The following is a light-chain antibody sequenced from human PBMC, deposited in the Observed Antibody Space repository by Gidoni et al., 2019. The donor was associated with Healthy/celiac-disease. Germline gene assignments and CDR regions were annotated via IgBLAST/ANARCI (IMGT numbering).Light chain of an antibody. Sequence: EIVLTQYPATLSLSPGERATLSCRASQSVSSYLAWYQQKPGQAPRLLIYDASNRATGIPARFSGSGSWTDFTLTISSLEPEDFAVYYCQQRSNWPPTITFGQGTRLEIK. CDR2: DAS. V-gene: IGKV3-11*01. CDR3: QQRSNWPPTIT. J-gene: IGKJ5*01. CDR1: QSVSSY.